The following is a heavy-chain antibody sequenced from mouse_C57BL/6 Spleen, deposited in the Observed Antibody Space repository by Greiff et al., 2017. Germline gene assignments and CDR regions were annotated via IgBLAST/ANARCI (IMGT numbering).Heavy chain of an antibody. Sequence: EVQLQQSGPELVKPGASVKISCKASGYTFTDYYMNWVKQSHGKSLEWIGDINPNNGGTSYNQKFKGKATLTVDKSSSTAYMELRSLTSEDSAVYYCARQSYWALYAMDYWGQGTSVTVSS. CDR2: INPNNGGT. J-gene: IGHJ4*01. V-gene: IGHV1-26*01. CDR3: ARQSYWALYAMDY. D-gene: IGHD2-12*01. CDR1: GYTFTDYY.